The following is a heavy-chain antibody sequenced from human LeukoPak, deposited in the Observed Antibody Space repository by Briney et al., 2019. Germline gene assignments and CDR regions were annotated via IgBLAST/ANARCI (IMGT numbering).Heavy chain of an antibody. CDR1: GFTFSSYS. J-gene: IGHJ4*02. D-gene: IGHD2-15*01. CDR2: ISSSSSYI. Sequence: KPGGSLRLSCAASGFTFSSYSMNWDRQAPGKGLEWVSSISSSSSYIYYADSVKGRFTISRDNAKNSLYLQMNSLRAEDTAVYYCARVNCSGGSCYKGALCDYWGQGTLVTVSS. V-gene: IGHV3-21*01. CDR3: ARVNCSGGSCYKGALCDY.